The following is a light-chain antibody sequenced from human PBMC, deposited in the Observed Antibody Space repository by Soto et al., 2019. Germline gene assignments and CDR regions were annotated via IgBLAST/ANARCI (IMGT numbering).Light chain of an antibody. V-gene: IGKV1-5*01. J-gene: IGKJ1*01. CDR2: DDS. Sequence: DIQMTQSPSTLSSSLGDTVTITCRASQTISGWLAWYQQRTGKAPNILIFDDSTLESGVPSRLSGSGSGTTLNLTISRLQSDDFATYYCLKYNGYYRTCGQGTKVDIK. CDR3: LKYNGYYRT. CDR1: QTISGW.